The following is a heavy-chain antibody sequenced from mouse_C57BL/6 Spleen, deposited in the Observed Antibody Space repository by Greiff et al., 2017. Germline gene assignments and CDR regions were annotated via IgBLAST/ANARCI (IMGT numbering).Heavy chain of an antibody. Sequence: QVQLQQPGAELVKPGASVKLSCKASGYTFTSYWMHWVKQRPGRGLEWIGRIDPKSGGTKYNEKFKGKATLTVDKPSSTAYMQLSSLTSEDSAVYYCASDGPYYFDYWGQGTTLTVSS. CDR1: GYTFTSYW. J-gene: IGHJ2*01. V-gene: IGHV1-72*01. CDR2: IDPKSGGT. CDR3: ASDGPYYFDY.